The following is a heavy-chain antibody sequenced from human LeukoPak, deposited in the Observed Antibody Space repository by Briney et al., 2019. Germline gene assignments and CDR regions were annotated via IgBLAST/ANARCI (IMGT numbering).Heavy chain of an antibody. CDR3: ARPRHYYDSSGYYGY. CDR1: GGSFSGYY. Sequence: SETLSLTCAVYGGSFSGYYWSWIRQPPGKGLEWIGEINHSGSTNYNPSLKSRVTISVDTSKNQFSLKLSSVTAADTAVYYCARPRHYYDSSGYYGYWGQGTLVTVSS. D-gene: IGHD3-22*01. J-gene: IGHJ4*02. CDR2: INHSGST. V-gene: IGHV4-34*01.